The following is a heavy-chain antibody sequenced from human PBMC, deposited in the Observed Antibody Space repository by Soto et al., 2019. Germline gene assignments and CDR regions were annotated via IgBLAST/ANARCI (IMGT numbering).Heavy chain of an antibody. D-gene: IGHD3-3*01. Sequence: PGGSLRLSCAASGFTFSSYGMHWVRQAPGKGLEWVAVISYDGSNKYYADSVKGRFTISRDNSKNTLYLQMNSLRAEDTAVYYCARESFEGITIFGVVHGNFDYWGQGTLVTVSS. V-gene: IGHV3-30*03. CDR3: ARESFEGITIFGVVHGNFDY. CDR2: ISYDGSNK. J-gene: IGHJ4*02. CDR1: GFTFSSYG.